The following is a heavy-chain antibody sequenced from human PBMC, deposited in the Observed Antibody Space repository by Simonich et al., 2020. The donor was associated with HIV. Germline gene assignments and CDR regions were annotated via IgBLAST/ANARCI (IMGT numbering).Heavy chain of an antibody. D-gene: IGHD2-8*01. J-gene: IGHJ3*02. CDR2: QHPNRGGT. Sequence: QVQLVQSWAEVKKPGASVKVSCKASGYTFTGYYMHWVRQAPGQGREWMGRQHPNRGGTNNAQKFQGRVTMTRDTSISTAYMELSRLRSDDTAVYYCARILIVDAFDIWGQGTMVTVSS. CDR1: GYTFTGYY. V-gene: IGHV1-2*06. CDR3: ARILIVDAFDI.